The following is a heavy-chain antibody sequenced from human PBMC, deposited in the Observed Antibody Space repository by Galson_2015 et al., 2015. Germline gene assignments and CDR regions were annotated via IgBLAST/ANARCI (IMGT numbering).Heavy chain of an antibody. CDR3: ARHDREWLLWAWFDP. J-gene: IGHJ5*02. CDR1: GGSISSSSYY. D-gene: IGHD3-3*01. Sequence: SETLSLTCTVSGGSISSSSYYWGWIRQPPGKGLEWIGSIYYSGSTYYNPSLKSRVTISVDTSKNQFSLKLSSVTAADTAVYYCARHDREWLLWAWFDPWGQGTLVTVSS. V-gene: IGHV4-39*01. CDR2: IYYSGST.